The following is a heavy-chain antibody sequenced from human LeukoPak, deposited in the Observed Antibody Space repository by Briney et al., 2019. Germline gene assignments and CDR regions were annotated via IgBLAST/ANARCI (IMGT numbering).Heavy chain of an antibody. CDR2: ISSSSSYI. CDR1: GFTFSSYS. Sequence: PGGSLRLSCAASGFTFSSYSMNWVRQAPGKGLEWVSSISSSSSYIYYADSVKGRFTISRDNAKNSLYLRMNSLRAEDTAVYYCARADVDLVATIYWFDPWGQGTLVTVSS. V-gene: IGHV3-21*01. CDR3: ARADVDLVATIYWFDP. J-gene: IGHJ5*02. D-gene: IGHD5-12*01.